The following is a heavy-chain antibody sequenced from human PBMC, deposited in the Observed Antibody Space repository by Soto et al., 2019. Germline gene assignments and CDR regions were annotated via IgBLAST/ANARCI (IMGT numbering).Heavy chain of an antibody. CDR2: ISGGGGDT. CDR3: AKDRVGGGRWYGLLDY. V-gene: IGHV3-23*01. CDR1: GFTFSNFA. J-gene: IGHJ4*02. D-gene: IGHD6-13*01. Sequence: PGGSLSLSCAASGFTFSNFAMSWVRQAPGKGLEWVSGISGGGGDTYYKDSVKGRFTTSRDNSQNTLLLQMNSLRADDTDIYYCAKDRVGGGRWYGLLDYWGQGILVTVSS.